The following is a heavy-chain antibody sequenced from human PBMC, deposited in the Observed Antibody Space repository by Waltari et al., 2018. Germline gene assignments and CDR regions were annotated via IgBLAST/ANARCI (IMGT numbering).Heavy chain of an antibody. CDR1: GGSLSSYY. CDR3: ARDGAGSYYFDY. Sequence: QVQLQESGPGLVKPSETLSLTGTVSGGSLSSYYWSWIRKPPGKGLEWIGYIYYSGITNYNPSLKSRVTISVDTSKNQFSLKLSSVTAADTAVYYCARDGAGSYYFDYWGQGTLVTVSS. J-gene: IGHJ4*02. V-gene: IGHV4-59*01. D-gene: IGHD3-10*01. CDR2: IYYSGIT.